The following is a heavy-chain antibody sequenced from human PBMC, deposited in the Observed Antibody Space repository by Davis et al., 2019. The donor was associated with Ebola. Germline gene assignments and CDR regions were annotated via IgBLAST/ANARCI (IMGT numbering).Heavy chain of an antibody. CDR2: INAGNGNT. J-gene: IGHJ6*02. Sequence: ASVKVSCKASGYTFTNYAMHWVRQAPGQGLEWMGWINAGNGNTKYSQKFQGRVTITRDTSASTAYMELSSLRSEDTAVYYCARGWYSSSWPTGYYYYGMDVWGQGTTVTVSS. D-gene: IGHD6-13*01. CDR3: ARGWYSSSWPTGYYYYGMDV. V-gene: IGHV1-3*01. CDR1: GYTFTNYA.